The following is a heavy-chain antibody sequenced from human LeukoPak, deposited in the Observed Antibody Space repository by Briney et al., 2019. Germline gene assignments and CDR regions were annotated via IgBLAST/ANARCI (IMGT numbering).Heavy chain of an antibody. V-gene: IGHV4-34*01. D-gene: IGHD3-3*01. CDR1: GGSFSGYY. CDR3: ARGPAAIFGVVIIPIDY. CDR2: INHSGST. Sequence: PSETLSLTCAVYGGSFSGYYWSWIRQPPGKGLEWIGEINHSGSTNYNPSLKSRVPISVDTSKNQFSLKLSSVTAADTAVYYCARGPAAIFGVVIIPIDYWGQGTLVTVSS. J-gene: IGHJ4*02.